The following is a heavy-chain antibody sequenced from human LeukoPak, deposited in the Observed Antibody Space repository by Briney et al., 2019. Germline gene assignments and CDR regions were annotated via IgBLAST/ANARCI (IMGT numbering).Heavy chain of an antibody. CDR1: GYTFTSYY. CDR2: INPSGGST. CDR3: ARVTGRGYSYGKIDY. J-gene: IGHJ4*02. D-gene: IGHD5-18*01. V-gene: IGHV1-46*01. Sequence: GASVKVSCKASGYTFTSYYMHWVRQAPGQGLEWMGIINPSGGSTSYAQKFQGRVTMTRDTSTSTVYMELSSLRSEDTAVYYCARVTGRGYSYGKIDYWGQGTLVTVSS.